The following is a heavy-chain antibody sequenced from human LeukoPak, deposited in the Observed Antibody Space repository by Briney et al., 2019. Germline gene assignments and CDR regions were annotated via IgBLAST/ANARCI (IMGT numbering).Heavy chain of an antibody. D-gene: IGHD4-17*01. J-gene: IGHJ5*02. V-gene: IGHV1-18*01. CDR1: GYTFTSYG. CDR2: ISAYNGNT. Sequence: ASVKVSCNASGYTFTSYGISWVRQAPGQGLEWMGWISAYNGNTNYAQKLQGRVTMTTDTSTSTAYMELRSLRSDDTAVYYCASGKIDYGDYDWFDPWGQGTLVTVSS. CDR3: ASGKIDYGDYDWFDP.